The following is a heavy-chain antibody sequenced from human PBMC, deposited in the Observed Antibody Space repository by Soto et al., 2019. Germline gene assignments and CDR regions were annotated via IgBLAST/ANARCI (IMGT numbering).Heavy chain of an antibody. J-gene: IGHJ4*02. CDR3: ARVHIAARDY. CDR2: ISSIRTYI. CDR1: GFTFSAYT. V-gene: IGHV3-21*01. Sequence: EVQLVESGGGLVKPGGSLRLSCAVSGFTFSAYTMSWVRQPPGKGLEWVATISSIRTYIKYADSVKGRFTISRDNARNSLYLQMDSLRVEDTAVYYCARVHIAARDYWGQGTLVTVSS. D-gene: IGHD6-6*01.